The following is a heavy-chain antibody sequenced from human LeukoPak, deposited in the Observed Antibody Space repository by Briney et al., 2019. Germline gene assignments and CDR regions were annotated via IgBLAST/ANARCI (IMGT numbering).Heavy chain of an antibody. CDR3: AKDPKHTYDSSGYYFDY. CDR1: GFIFSSYA. CDR2: ISGSGGST. V-gene: IGHV3-23*01. D-gene: IGHD3-22*01. J-gene: IGHJ4*02. Sequence: GGSLRLSCATSGFIFSSYAMSWVRQAPGRGLEWVSSISGSGGSTYYADSVKGRFTISRDNSKNTLYLQMNSLRAEDTAVYYCAKDPKHTYDSSGYYFDYWGQGTLVTVSS.